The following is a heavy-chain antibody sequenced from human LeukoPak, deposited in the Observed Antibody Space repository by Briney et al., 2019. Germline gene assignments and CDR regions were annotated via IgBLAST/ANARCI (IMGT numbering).Heavy chain of an antibody. J-gene: IGHJ4*02. Sequence: SETLSLTCAVYGGSFSGYYWSWIRQPPGKGLEWIGEINHSGSTNYNPSLKSRVTISVDTSKNQFSLKLSSVTAADTAVYYCARSSLTAKYYFDYWGQGTLVTVSS. D-gene: IGHD6-25*01. V-gene: IGHV4-34*01. CDR2: INHSGST. CDR1: GGSFSGYY. CDR3: ARSSLTAKYYFDY.